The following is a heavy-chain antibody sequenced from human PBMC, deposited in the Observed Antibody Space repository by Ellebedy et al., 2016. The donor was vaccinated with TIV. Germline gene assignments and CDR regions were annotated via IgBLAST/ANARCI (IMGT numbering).Heavy chain of an antibody. CDR1: GGSISSSSYY. J-gene: IGHJ4*02. Sequence: SETLSLTXTVSGGSISSSSYYWGWIRQPPGKGLEWIGSIYYSGSTYYNPSLKSRVTISVDTSKNQFSLKLSSVTAADTAVYYCARPKSGVIAIPFDYWGQGTLVTVSS. CDR2: IYYSGST. CDR3: ARPKSGVIAIPFDY. D-gene: IGHD2-21*01. V-gene: IGHV4-39*01.